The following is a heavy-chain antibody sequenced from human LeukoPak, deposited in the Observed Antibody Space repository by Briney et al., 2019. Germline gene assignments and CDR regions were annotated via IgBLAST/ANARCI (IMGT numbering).Heavy chain of an antibody. Sequence: GESLQISCQTSGSIFTRYWIAWVRQAPGKGLEWMGILYPDDSDTRDSPAFQGQVTISADKSITTAYLHWSSLKASDTAVYYCARPSGTYFPFDYWGQGTLVTVSS. CDR1: GSIFTRYW. CDR2: LYPDDSDT. CDR3: ARPSGTYFPFDY. D-gene: IGHD1-26*01. J-gene: IGHJ4*02. V-gene: IGHV5-51*01.